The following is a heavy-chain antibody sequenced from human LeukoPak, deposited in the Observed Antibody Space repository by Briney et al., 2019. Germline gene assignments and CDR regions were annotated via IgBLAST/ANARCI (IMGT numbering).Heavy chain of an antibody. CDR3: ARGGRAAAGTGDY. D-gene: IGHD6-13*01. J-gene: IGHJ4*02. Sequence: PSETLSLTCAVYGGSFSGYYWSWIRQPPGKGLDWIGEINHSGSTNYNPSLKSRVTISVDTSKNQFSLKLSSVTAADTAVYYCARGGRAAAGTGDYWGQGTLVTVSS. CDR1: GGSFSGYY. V-gene: IGHV4-34*01. CDR2: INHSGST.